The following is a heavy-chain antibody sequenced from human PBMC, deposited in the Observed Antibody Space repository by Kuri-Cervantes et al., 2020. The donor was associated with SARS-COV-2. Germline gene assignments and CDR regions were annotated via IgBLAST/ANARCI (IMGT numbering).Heavy chain of an antibody. D-gene: IGHD5-18*01. Sequence: GESLKISCAASGFTFSSYAMHWVRQAPGKGLEWVAVISYDGSNKYYADSVKRRFTISRDNSKNTLYLQMNSLRAEDTAVYYCAREEVTYDYWGQGTLVTVSS. V-gene: IGHV3-30-3*01. CDR3: AREEVTYDY. CDR1: GFTFSSYA. CDR2: ISYDGSNK. J-gene: IGHJ4*02.